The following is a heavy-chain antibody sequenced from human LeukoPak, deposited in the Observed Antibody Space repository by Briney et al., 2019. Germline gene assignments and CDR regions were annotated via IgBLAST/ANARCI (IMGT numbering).Heavy chain of an antibody. Sequence: SETLSLTCTVSGAAINNNFWTWIRQPPGKGLEWIGYIYSSGSANYNPSLKSRVIISGDTSKNQISLNLTSVTAADTAVYFCARHRDYYDTWGHGTLVTVSS. V-gene: IGHV4-59*08. CDR1: GAAINNNF. CDR2: IYSSGSA. D-gene: IGHD3-22*01. J-gene: IGHJ4*01. CDR3: ARHRDYYDT.